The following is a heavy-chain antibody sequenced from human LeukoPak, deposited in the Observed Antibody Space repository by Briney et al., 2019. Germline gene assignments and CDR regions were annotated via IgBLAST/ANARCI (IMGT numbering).Heavy chain of an antibody. CDR2: ISGSGGST. CDR3: AKDQQWLAPAHFDH. D-gene: IGHD6-19*01. V-gene: IGHV3-23*01. J-gene: IGHJ4*02. Sequence: GGSLRLSCAASGFTFSSYSMNWVRQAPGKGLEWVSGISGSGGSTYYADSVKGRITISRDNSKNTLYLQMNSLRVEDMAVYYCAKDQQWLAPAHFDHWGQGTLVTVSS. CDR1: GFTFSSYS.